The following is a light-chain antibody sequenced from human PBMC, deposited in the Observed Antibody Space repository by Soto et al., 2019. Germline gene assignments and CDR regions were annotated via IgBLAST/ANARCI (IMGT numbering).Light chain of an antibody. Sequence: EIVLTQSPGTLSLSPGDRATLSCRASQSVSSNYLAWYQQKPGQAPRLLIYCASIRATGIPDRFSGSGSGTDFTLTISRLEPEDFAVYYCQQYDTSPPLTFGGGTKVEIK. V-gene: IGKV3-20*01. CDR3: QQYDTSPPLT. CDR2: CAS. J-gene: IGKJ4*01. CDR1: QSVSSNY.